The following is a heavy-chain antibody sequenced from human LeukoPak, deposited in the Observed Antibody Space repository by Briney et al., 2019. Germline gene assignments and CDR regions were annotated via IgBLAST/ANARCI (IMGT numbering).Heavy chain of an antibody. CDR3: ARVSGQWPATTFDY. Sequence: GASVKVSCKASGYTFTSYDINWVRQATGQGLEWMGWMNPNSGNTGYAQKFQGRVTMTRNTSISTAYMELSSLRPEDTAVYYCARVSGQWPATTFDYWGQGTLVTVSS. CDR1: GYTFTSYD. J-gene: IGHJ4*02. V-gene: IGHV1-8*01. D-gene: IGHD6-19*01. CDR2: MNPNSGNT.